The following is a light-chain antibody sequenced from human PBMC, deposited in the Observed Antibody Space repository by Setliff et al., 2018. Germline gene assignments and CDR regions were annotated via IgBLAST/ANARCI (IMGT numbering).Light chain of an antibody. CDR3: YSYTASTSYV. CDR1: TSDIGTYNY. V-gene: IGLV2-14*01. Sequence: QSVLTQPASVSGSPGQSITISCSGTTSDIGTYNYVSWYQQYPGKAPKLVIYDVSNRPSRVSNRFSGSKSGNTASLTISGLQAEDEADYYCYSYTASTSYVFGTGTKGTVL. J-gene: IGLJ1*01. CDR2: DVS.